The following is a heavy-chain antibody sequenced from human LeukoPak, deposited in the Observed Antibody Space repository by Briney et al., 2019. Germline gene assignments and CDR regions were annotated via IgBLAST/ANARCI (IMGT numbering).Heavy chain of an antibody. V-gene: IGHV3-73*01. Sequence: GGSLRLSCAASGFAFRTSAIHWVRQASGKGLEWVGRIRGNANNYATEYAASVKGRFTISRDDSKKTAYLQMNSLKTEDTVMYYCTGLGIATTGTDYWGQGTLVTVAS. J-gene: IGHJ4*02. CDR2: IRGNANNYAT. D-gene: IGHD6-13*01. CDR3: TGLGIATTGTDY. CDR1: GFAFRTSA.